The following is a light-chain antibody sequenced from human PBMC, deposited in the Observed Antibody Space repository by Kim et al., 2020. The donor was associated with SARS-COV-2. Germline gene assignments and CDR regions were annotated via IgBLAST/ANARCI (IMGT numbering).Light chain of an antibody. V-gene: IGKV3-20*01. J-gene: IGKJ2*01. CDR2: TAS. Sequence: DIVLTQSPGTLSLSPGERASLSCRASQSVMNNYLAWYQQKPGQAPSLLFYTASSRAPGISDRFSGSGSGTDFTLTIDRLEPEDFAVYYCHQYGSSPPVTYTFGQGTKLEI. CDR1: QSVMNNY. CDR3: HQYGSSPPVTYT.